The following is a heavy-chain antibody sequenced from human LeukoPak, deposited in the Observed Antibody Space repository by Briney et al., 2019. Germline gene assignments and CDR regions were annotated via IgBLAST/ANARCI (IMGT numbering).Heavy chain of an antibody. V-gene: IGHV3-74*01. CDR3: ARGFGGSSSLGY. CDR1: GFTFSSYW. CDR2: INSDGSST. Sequence: PGGSLRLSCAASGFTFSSYWMHWVRQSPGKGLVWVSRINSDGSSTSYADSVKGRFTISRDKAKNTLYLQMNSLRAEDTAVYYCARGFGGSSSLGYWGPGTLVTVSS. J-gene: IGHJ4*02. D-gene: IGHD6-6*01.